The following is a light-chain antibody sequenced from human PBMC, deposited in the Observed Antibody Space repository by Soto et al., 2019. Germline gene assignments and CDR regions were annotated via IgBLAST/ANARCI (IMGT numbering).Light chain of an antibody. V-gene: IGLV1-40*01. CDR3: QSFDKYLSAVV. CDR2: GNS. J-gene: IGLJ2*01. CDR1: SSNIGAGYD. Sequence: QSVLTQPPSVSGAPGQRVTISCTGSSSNIGAGYDVHWYQQLPGTAPKLLIYGNSNRPSGVPDRFSGSKSGTSASLAITGLRAEDEADYYCQSFDKYLSAVVFGGGTKLTVL.